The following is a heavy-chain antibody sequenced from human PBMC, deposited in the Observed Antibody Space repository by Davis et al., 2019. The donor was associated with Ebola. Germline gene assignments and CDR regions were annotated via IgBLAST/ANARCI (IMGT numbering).Heavy chain of an antibody. D-gene: IGHD3-16*01. CDR3: TTEFSDGLNYHYGMDV. Sequence: GESLKISCAASGFAFSNAWMSWVRQAPGKGLEWVGHIKTNTDGGTTDYATPVKGRFTISRDDSKNTLYLKMNSLKTEDTAVYYCTTEFSDGLNYHYGMDVWGQGTTVTVSS. CDR1: GFAFSNAW. J-gene: IGHJ6*02. V-gene: IGHV3-15*01. CDR2: IKTNTDGGTT.